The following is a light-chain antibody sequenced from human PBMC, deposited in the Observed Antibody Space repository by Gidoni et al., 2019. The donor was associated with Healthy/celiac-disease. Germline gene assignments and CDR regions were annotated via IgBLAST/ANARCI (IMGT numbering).Light chain of an antibody. CDR1: QSISSW. V-gene: IGKV1-5*03. CDR2: KAS. CDR3: QQYNSYSGLT. J-gene: IGKJ4*01. Sequence: DIQMTQSPSTLSASVGDRVTITCRASQSISSWLAWYQQKPCKAPKLLIYKASSLESGVPSRCSGSGSGTEFTLTISSLQPDDFATYYCQQYNSYSGLTFGGGTKVEIK.